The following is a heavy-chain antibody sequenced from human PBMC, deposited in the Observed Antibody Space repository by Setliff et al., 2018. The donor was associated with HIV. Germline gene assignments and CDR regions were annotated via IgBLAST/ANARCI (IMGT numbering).Heavy chain of an antibody. D-gene: IGHD6-19*01. J-gene: IGHJ3*02. CDR3: ARGGSGWYSADAFDI. CDR1: GGSISSGSYY. Sequence: SLTCTVSGGSISSGSYYWSWIRQPAGNGLEWIGRIYTSGSTNYNPSLKSRVTISVDTSKNQFSLKLSSVTAADTAVYYCARGGSGWYSADAFDIWGQGTMVTVSS. CDR2: IYTSGST. V-gene: IGHV4-61*02.